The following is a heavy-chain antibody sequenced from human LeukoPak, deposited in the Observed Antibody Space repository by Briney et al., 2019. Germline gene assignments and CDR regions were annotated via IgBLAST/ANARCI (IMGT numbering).Heavy chain of an antibody. CDR1: GYTFTSYG. V-gene: IGHV1-18*01. D-gene: IGHD3-22*01. J-gene: IGHJ4*02. CDR2: ISAYNGNT. CDR3: ARFSYYDSSGYYFDY. Sequence: ASVKVSCKASGYTFTSYGISWVRQAPGRGLEWMGWISAYNGNTNYAQKLQGRVTMTTDTSTSTAYMELRSLRSDDTAVYYCARFSYYDSSGYYFDYWGQGTLVTVSS.